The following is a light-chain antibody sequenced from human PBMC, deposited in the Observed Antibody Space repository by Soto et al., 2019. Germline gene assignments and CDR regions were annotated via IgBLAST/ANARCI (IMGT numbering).Light chain of an antibody. Sequence: EIVLTQSPATLSSFPGDRVTLSCSASQYINTRLAWYQHRPGQAPRLLIYQTSIRAAGIPARFSGSGSGTDFTLTISSLEPEDFAVYYCQQRSNWPSITFGQGTRLEI. CDR1: QYINTR. V-gene: IGKV3-11*01. J-gene: IGKJ5*01. CDR3: QQRSNWPSIT. CDR2: QTS.